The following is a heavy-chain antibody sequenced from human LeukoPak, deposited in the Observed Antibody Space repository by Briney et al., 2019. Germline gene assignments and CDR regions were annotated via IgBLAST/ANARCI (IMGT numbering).Heavy chain of an antibody. CDR3: ARRVMSRPFDS. Sequence: GESLKISCKGSGYSFTNYWIGWVRQMPGKGLEWMGIISPADSDTRYSPSFQGQVTISADKSISTAYLQWSSLKASDTAMYYCARRVMSRPFDSWGQGTLVTVSS. CDR2: ISPADSDT. CDR1: GYSFTNYW. V-gene: IGHV5-51*01. J-gene: IGHJ4*02. D-gene: IGHD2-2*01.